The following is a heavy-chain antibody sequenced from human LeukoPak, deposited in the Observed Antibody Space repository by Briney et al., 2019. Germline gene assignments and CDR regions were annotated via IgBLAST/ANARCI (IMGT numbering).Heavy chain of an antibody. CDR2: IKSKTDGGTT. V-gene: IGHV3-15*01. D-gene: IGHD3-10*01. J-gene: IGHJ3*02. Sequence: GGSLRLSCAASGFTFSNAWMSWVRQAPGKGLEWVGRIKSKTDGGTTDYAAPVKGRFTISRDDSKNTLYLQMNSLKTEDTAVYYCTTAPYYYGSVGSAFDIWGQGTMVTVSS. CDR1: GFTFSNAW. CDR3: TTAPYYYGSVGSAFDI.